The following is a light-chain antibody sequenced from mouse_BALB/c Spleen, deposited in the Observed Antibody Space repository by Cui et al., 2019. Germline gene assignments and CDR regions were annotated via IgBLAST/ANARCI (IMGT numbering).Light chain of an antibody. CDR1: SSVSSSY. CDR3: HQYHRSPFT. V-gene: IGKV4-74*01. Sequence: QIVLTQSPAIMSASLGERVTMTCTASSSVSSSYLHWYQQKPGSSPKLWIYTTSNLASGVPARFSGSGSGTSYSITISSMEAEDAATYYCHQYHRSPFTFGSGTKLEIK. CDR2: TTS. J-gene: IGKJ4*01.